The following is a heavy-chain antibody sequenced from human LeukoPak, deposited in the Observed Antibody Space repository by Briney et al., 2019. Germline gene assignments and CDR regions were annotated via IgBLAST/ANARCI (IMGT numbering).Heavy chain of an antibody. V-gene: IGHV3-30*02. CDR3: AKAVSSGWNHNYYYYYMDV. CDR2: IRYDGSNK. CDR1: GFTFSSYG. Sequence: GGSLRLSCAASGFTFSSYGMHWVRQAPGKGLEWVAFIRYDGSNKYYADSVKGRFTISRDNSNNTVYLQMNSLRAEDTAVYYCAKAVSSGWNHNYYYYYMDVWGKGTTVTISS. J-gene: IGHJ6*03. D-gene: IGHD6-19*01.